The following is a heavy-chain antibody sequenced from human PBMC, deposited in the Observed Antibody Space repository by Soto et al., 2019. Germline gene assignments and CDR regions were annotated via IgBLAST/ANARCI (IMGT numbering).Heavy chain of an antibody. V-gene: IGHV3-74*01. CDR1: GFTFGTYW. CDR2: VNNDGSTT. Sequence: EVQLVESGGGLVQPGGSLRLSCAASGFTFGTYWMHWVRQAPGKGLVWVSRVNNDGSTTAYADSVKGRFTISRDNAKKTVYLEMDSLRAEDTAVYYCARPLRFGETDYWGQGTLVTVSS. J-gene: IGHJ4*02. D-gene: IGHD3-10*01. CDR3: ARPLRFGETDY.